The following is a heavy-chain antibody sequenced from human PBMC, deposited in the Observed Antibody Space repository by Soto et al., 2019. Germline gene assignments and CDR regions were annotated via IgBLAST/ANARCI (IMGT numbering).Heavy chain of an antibody. CDR2: ISWNSGSI. J-gene: IGHJ6*03. D-gene: IGHD3-3*01. CDR1: GFTFDDYA. V-gene: IGHV3-9*01. CDR3: AKGSADDFWSGYYSSYYYYYMDV. Sequence: EVQLVESGGGLVQPGRSLRLSCAASGFTFDDYAMHWVRQAPGKGLEWVSGISWNSGSIGYADSVKGRFTISRDNAKNSLYLQMNSLRAEDTALYYCAKGSADDFWSGYYSSYYYYYMDVLGKGTTVTVSS.